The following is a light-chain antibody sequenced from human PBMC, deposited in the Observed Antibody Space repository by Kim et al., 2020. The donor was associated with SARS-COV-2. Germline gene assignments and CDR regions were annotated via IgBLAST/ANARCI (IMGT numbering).Light chain of an antibody. CDR2: MDN. Sequence: QTATSTYTGNSNSVVKQKAFWRQQHQGHHPKDLSYMDNDRPSGISVRLSAYRSGNTASLTITGLQPEDEADDYCSAWDSSLSGWVFGGGTQLTVL. CDR3: SAWDSSLSGWV. CDR1: SNSVVKQK. V-gene: IGLV10-54*01. J-gene: IGLJ3*02.